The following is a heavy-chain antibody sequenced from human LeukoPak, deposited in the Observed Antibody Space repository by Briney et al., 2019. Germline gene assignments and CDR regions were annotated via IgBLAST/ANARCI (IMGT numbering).Heavy chain of an antibody. J-gene: IGHJ4*02. D-gene: IGHD6-13*01. CDR1: GFTFSSNG. V-gene: IGHV3-33*01. CDR3: ARGPPSAAAGILDY. Sequence: GGSLRLSCATSGFTFSSNGMHWVRQAPGKGLEWVAAIRSDGSTKYYADSIKGRFSISRDNSKHTLYLQMNSLTAEDTAVYYCARGPPSAAAGILDYWGQGTLVTVSS. CDR2: IRSDGSTK.